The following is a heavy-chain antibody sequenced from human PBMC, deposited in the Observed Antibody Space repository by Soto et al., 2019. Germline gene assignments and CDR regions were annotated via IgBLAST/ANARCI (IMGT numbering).Heavy chain of an antibody. J-gene: IGHJ4*02. D-gene: IGHD5-18*01. Sequence: QVQLVQSGAEVKKPGASVKVSCKPSGYTFISYGITWVRQAPGQGLEWMGWVNIYEGTTNYAQKFQGRVTMTTDTSTSTVYLELRSLGSADTAIYYCARERGGYSYGDYWGQGTLVTVSS. CDR3: ARERGGYSYGDY. V-gene: IGHV1-18*01. CDR2: VNIYEGTT. CDR1: GYTFISYG.